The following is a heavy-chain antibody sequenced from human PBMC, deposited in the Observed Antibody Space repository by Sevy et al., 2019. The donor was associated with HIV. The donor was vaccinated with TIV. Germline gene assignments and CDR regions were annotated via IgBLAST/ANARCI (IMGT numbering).Heavy chain of an antibody. CDR3: ARDKFAHTLIVGATDDAFDI. J-gene: IGHJ3*02. CDR1: GFTFSSYS. CDR2: ISSSSSYI. Sequence: GGSLRLSCAASGFTFSSYSMNWVRQAPGKGLEWVSSISSSSSYIYYADSVKGRFTISRDNAKNSLYLQMNSLRAEDTAVYYCARDKFAHTLIVGATDDAFDIWGQGTMVTVSS. V-gene: IGHV3-21*01. D-gene: IGHD1-26*01.